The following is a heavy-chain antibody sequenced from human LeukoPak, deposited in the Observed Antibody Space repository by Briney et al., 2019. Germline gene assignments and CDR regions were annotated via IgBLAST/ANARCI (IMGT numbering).Heavy chain of an antibody. CDR1: GNYW. CDR3: VSFYETY. Sequence: GGSLRLSCAASGNYWMHWVRQAPGKGLVWVSHINSDGSWASYADSVKGRFTISKDNAKNTVHLQMNSLRAEDTAVYYCVSFYETYWGRGTLVTVSS. CDR2: INSDGSWA. J-gene: IGHJ4*02. V-gene: IGHV3-74*01. D-gene: IGHD2/OR15-2a*01.